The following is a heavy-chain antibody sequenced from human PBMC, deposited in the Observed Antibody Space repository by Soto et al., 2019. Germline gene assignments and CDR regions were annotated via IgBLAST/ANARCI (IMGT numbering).Heavy chain of an antibody. CDR1: GFRFSDHS. D-gene: IGHD2-21*02. CDR3: ARLPKESLVTA. V-gene: IGHV3-48*02. J-gene: IGHJ4*02. CDR2: ISSSGDTT. Sequence: VQLVESGGGLVSPGGSLTLSCVGSGFRFSDHSMHWVRRAPGTGLQWLSYISSSGDTTHYADSVRGRFTVSRDNAKNSVFLRMDSLRDDDTAMYYCARLPKESLVTAWGQGTLVTVSS.